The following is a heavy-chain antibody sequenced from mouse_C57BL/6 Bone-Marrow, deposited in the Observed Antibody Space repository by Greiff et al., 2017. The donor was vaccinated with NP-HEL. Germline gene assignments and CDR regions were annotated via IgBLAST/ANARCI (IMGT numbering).Heavy chain of an antibody. CDR1: GYTFTSYG. CDR2: IYPRSGNT. CDR3: GDYGSSPYYFDY. V-gene: IGHV1-81*01. Sequence: QVQLKESGAELARPGASVKLSCKASGYTFTSYGISWVKQRTGQGLEWIGEIYPRSGNTYYNEKFKGKATLTADKSSSTAYMELRSLTSEDSAVYCCGDYGSSPYYFDYWGQGTTLTVSS. J-gene: IGHJ2*01. D-gene: IGHD1-1*01.